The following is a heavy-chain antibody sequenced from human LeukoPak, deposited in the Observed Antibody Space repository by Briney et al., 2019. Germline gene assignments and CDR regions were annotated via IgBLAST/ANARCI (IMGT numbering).Heavy chain of an antibody. Sequence: SSETLSLTCAVSGGSISSGGHSWSWIRQPPGKGLEWIGYIYHSGSTYYNPSLKSRVTISVDRSKNQFSLKLSSVTAADTAVYYCARGGESVAGPSAWFDPWGQGTLVTVSS. CDR3: ARGGESVAGPSAWFDP. J-gene: IGHJ5*02. V-gene: IGHV4-30-2*01. CDR2: IYHSGST. CDR1: GGSISSGGHS. D-gene: IGHD6-19*01.